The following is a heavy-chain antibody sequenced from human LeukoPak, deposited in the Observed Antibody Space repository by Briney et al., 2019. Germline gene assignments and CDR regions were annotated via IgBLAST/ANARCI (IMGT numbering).Heavy chain of an antibody. J-gene: IGHJ6*04. D-gene: IGHD6-13*01. CDR2: INHSGST. CDR1: GGSFSGYY. CDR3: ARGRAAGDV. V-gene: IGHV4-34*01. Sequence: SETLSLTCAVYGGSFSGYYWSWIRQPPGKGLEWIGEINHSGSTNYNPSLKSRVTISVDTSKNQFSLKLSPVTAADTAVYYCARGRAAGDVWGKGTTVTVSS.